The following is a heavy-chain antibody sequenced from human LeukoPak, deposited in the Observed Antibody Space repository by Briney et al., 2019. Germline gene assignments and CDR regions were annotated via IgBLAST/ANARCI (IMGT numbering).Heavy chain of an antibody. CDR2: ISSSSSYT. CDR1: GFTFSSYS. J-gene: IGHJ4*02. Sequence: PGGSLRLSCAASGFTFSSYSMNWVRQAPGKGLEWVSSISSSSSYTYYADSVKGRFTISRDNSKNTLYLQMNSLRAEDTAVYYCANLNFGSYQPFDYWGQGTLVTVPS. D-gene: IGHD1-26*01. CDR3: ANLNFGSYQPFDY. V-gene: IGHV3-21*04.